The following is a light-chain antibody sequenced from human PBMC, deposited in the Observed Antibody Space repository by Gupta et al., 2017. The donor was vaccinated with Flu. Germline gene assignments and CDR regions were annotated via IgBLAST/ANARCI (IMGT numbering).Light chain of an antibody. CDR3: GAWEDSLNGVV. Sequence: QSLLTQPPSASGPPGQRVTISCSGLSSKGASNYVNGYRQLPGTAPKLMIYGNNQRPSGVPDRFSGSKSGNSASLAIRGLQSEDEADYYCGAWEDSLNGVVFGGGTKLTVL. J-gene: IGLJ2*01. V-gene: IGLV1-44*01. CDR1: SSKGASNY. CDR2: GNN.